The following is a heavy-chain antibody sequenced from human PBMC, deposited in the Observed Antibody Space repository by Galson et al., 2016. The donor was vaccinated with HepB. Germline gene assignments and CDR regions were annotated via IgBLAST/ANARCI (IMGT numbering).Heavy chain of an antibody. V-gene: IGHV4-39*01. CDR3: SSPAALRGAYYRFDY. J-gene: IGHJ4*02. D-gene: IGHD1-26*01. CDR2: IYYSGST. Sequence: LSLTCTVSGGSISSSAYYWGWIRQPPGKGLEWIGSIYYSGSTYYNPSLKSRVTMSLDTSKNQFSLKLNSVTAADTAVYYCSSPAALRGAYYRFDYWGQGTLVTVSS. CDR1: GGSISSSAYY.